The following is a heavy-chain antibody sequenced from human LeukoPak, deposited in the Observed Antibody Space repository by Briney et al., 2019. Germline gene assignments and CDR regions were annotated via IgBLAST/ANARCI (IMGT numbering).Heavy chain of an antibody. CDR1: GGSVSSGSYY. D-gene: IGHD5-18*01. CDR2: IYYSWST. Sequence: PSETLSLTCTVSGGSVSSGSYYWSWIRQPPGKGLEWIGYIYYSWSTNYNPSLKSRVTISVDTSKNQFSLKLSSVTAADTAVYYCARDLGPPTAMVDYWGQGTLVTVSS. V-gene: IGHV4-61*01. CDR3: ARDLGPPTAMVDY. J-gene: IGHJ4*02.